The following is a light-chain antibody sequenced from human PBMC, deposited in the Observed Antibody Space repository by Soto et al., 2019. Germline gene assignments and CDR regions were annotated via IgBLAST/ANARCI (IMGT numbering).Light chain of an antibody. Sequence: DLPMTQSPSSLSASVGDRVTITCRASESISNYLNWYQQTPGKAPKLLISAASSLQSGVPSRFSGSGTGTDFTLTISNLQPEDFATYFCQQSYSTPRTFGQGTKLEI. CDR2: AAS. J-gene: IGKJ2*02. CDR1: ESISNY. V-gene: IGKV1-39*01. CDR3: QQSYSTPRT.